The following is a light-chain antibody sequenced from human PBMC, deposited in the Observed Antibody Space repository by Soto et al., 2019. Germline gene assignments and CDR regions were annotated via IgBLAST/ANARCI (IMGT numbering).Light chain of an antibody. J-gene: IGKJ5*01. CDR1: QTVYSRY. CDR2: GAS. Sequence: EIVLTQSPGTLALSPGERTTLFCRASQTVYSRYLAWYQQKPGQAPRLLIYGASSRATGIPDRFSGSGSGTDFTLTISRLEPEDFAVFYCQQYGSSPPSITFGQGTRLEIK. CDR3: QQYGSSPPSIT. V-gene: IGKV3-20*01.